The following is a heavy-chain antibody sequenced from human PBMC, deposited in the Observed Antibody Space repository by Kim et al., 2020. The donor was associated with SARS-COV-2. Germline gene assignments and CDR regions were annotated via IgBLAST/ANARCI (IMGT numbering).Heavy chain of an antibody. CDR3: ARLGVGVRVSDY. J-gene: IGHJ4*02. D-gene: IGHD2-21*01. CDR1: GGSISSSSYY. Sequence: SETLSLTCTVSGGSISSSSYYWGWIRQPPGKGLEWIGSIYYSGSTYYNPSLKSRVTISVDTSKNQFSLKLSSVTAADTAVYYCARLGVGVRVSDYWGQGTLVAVSS. CDR2: IYYSGST. V-gene: IGHV4-39*01.